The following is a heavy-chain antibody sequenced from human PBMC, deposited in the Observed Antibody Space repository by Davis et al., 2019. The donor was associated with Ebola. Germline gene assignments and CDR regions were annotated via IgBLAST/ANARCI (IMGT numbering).Heavy chain of an antibody. CDR2: IKQDGSEK. V-gene: IGHV3-7*01. CDR1: GFTFGDYA. Sequence: GESLKISCTASGFTFGDYAMSWVRQAPGKGLEWVASIKQDGSEKYYVDSVKGRFTISRDNAKNSLYLQMNSLRAEDTAVYYCLYGMDVWGQGTTVTVSS. CDR3: LYGMDV. J-gene: IGHJ6*02.